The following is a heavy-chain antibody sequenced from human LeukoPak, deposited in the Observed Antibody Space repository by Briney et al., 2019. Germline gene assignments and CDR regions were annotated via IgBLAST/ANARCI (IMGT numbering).Heavy chain of an antibody. V-gene: IGHV4-59*01. Sequence: SETLSLTCTVSGGSISTYYWSWIRQPPGEGLEWIASIYYSGTTHSNPSLKSRATISVDTSKNHLSLKVNSVTARDTAVYYCARTLELWFGESADWFDPWGQGTLVTVSS. CDR2: IYYSGTT. J-gene: IGHJ5*02. CDR1: GGSISTYY. D-gene: IGHD3-10*01. CDR3: ARTLELWFGESADWFDP.